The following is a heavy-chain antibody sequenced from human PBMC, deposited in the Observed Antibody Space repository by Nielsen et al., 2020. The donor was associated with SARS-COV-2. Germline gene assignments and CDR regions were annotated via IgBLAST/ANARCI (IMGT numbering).Heavy chain of an antibody. Sequence: VRQAPGKGLEWVAVISYDGSNKYYADSVKGRFTISRDNSKNTLYLQMNSLRAEDTAVYYCAKSSSGYYTPQNYWGQGTLVTVS. V-gene: IGHV3-30*18. CDR2: ISYDGSNK. CDR3: AKSSSGYYTPQNY. J-gene: IGHJ4*02. D-gene: IGHD3-22*01.